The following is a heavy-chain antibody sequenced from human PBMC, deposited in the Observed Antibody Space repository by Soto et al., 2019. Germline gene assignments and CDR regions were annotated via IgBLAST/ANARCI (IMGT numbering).Heavy chain of an antibody. CDR3: ASAHNNGWYMV. CDR2: ISSNGDSA. CDR1: GFTFSTYA. V-gene: IGHV3-64*01. Sequence: GGSLRLSCEASGFTFSTYAMHWVRQAPGKGLEYVSAISSNGDSAYYASPVKGRFTISRDNSKNTLYLQMGSLTAEDLAVYYCASAHNNGWYMVCGQGALVTVSS. J-gene: IGHJ4*02. D-gene: IGHD6-19*01.